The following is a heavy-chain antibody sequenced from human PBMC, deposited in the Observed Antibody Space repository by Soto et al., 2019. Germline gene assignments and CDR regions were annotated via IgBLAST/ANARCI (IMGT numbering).Heavy chain of an antibody. V-gene: IGHV4-31*02. Sequence: PSETLSLTCSVSGASVTSGGYFWTWIRQLPGKGLEWIGYIYSSGATQYNPSLQSRLSMSLDTSRNHFSLKLTSVTVADTAVYYCAVHLATPRVALPNRFGPWGQGSLVPVSS. CDR1: GASVTSGGYF. CDR2: IYSSGAT. D-gene: IGHD2-15*01. J-gene: IGHJ5*02. CDR3: AVHLATPRVALPNRFGP.